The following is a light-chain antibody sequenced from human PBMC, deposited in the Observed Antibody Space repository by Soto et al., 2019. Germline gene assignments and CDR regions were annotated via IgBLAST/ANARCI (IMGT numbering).Light chain of an antibody. CDR1: QNISKY. V-gene: IGKV1-39*01. Sequence: DIQMTQSPSSLSASVGDRVTITCRASQNISKYLNWYQRKPGKAPKLLIYAASTLQSGVPSRFSASESGTEITLTISSLQPEDFGDYICQQSYKTPFTCGPGTKVEIK. CDR3: QQSYKTPFT. J-gene: IGKJ3*01. CDR2: AAS.